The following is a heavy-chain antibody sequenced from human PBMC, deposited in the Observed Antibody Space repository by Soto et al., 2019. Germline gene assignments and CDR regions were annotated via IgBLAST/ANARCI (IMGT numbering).Heavy chain of an antibody. J-gene: IGHJ5*01. V-gene: IGHV2-5*02. CDR2: IYWDGDT. CDR3: AHRPLTYYSDTGGYLNWFAS. D-gene: IGHD3-22*01. Sequence: QITLKESGPTLVKPTQTLTLTCTFSGFSHTTTGVGVAWIRQPPGKALEWLALIYWDGDTRYSPSLESRLTITKGTSKNQVVLTMTNMEPVDTATYFCAHRPLTYYSDTGGYLNWFASWGQGILVTVSS. CDR1: GFSHTTTGVG.